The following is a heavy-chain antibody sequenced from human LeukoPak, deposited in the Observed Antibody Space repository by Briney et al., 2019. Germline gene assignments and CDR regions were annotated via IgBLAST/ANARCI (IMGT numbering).Heavy chain of an antibody. CDR2: ISYDGNQN. V-gene: IGHV3-30*01. CDR3: ARDESLDY. Sequence: GGSLRLSCAASGFTFSRYAMHWVRQAPGKGLEWMAVISYDGNQNYYADSVKGRFTISRDSSKSTLYLQMNSLRVDDTAVYYCARDESLDYWGREPWSPSPQ. CDR1: GFTFSRYA. J-gene: IGHJ4*02.